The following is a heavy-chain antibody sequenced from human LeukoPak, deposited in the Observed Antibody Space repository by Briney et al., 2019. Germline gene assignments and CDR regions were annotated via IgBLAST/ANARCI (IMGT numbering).Heavy chain of an antibody. CDR2: IYASGSA. Sequence: PSETLSLTCAVSGGSVSGHYWDWIRQPPGKGLEWIGYIYASGSANYHPSLKSRVTISLDMSKNQFSLKLSSVTAADTAVYYCARHDDVPVIRHGFDHWGQGTLVTVSS. J-gene: IGHJ4*02. V-gene: IGHV4-4*09. D-gene: IGHD2-2*01. CDR3: ARHDDVPVIRHGFDH. CDR1: GGSVSGHY.